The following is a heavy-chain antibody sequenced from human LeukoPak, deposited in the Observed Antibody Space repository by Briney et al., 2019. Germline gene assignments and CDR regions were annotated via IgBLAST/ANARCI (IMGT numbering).Heavy chain of an antibody. D-gene: IGHD2-2*03. V-gene: IGHV3-30*02. CDR3: VAGARNGFEILPGYYY. Sequence: GGSLRLSCAASGFTFSSYWMSWVRQAPGKGLEWVAFIQYHGINKYYADSVKGRFTISRDNSKNTVNLQMNSLRAEDRAVYYCVAGARNGFEILPGYYYWGQGTLVTVSS. CDR1: GFTFSSYW. J-gene: IGHJ4*02. CDR2: IQYHGINK.